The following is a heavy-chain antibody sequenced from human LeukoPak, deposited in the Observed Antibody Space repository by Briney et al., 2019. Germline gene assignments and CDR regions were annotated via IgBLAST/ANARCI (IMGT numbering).Heavy chain of an antibody. CDR1: GGSISSYY. Sequence: SETLSHTCTVSGGSISSYYWSWIRQPPGKGLEWIGYIYYSGSTNYNPSLKSRVTISVDTSKNQFSLKLSSVTAADTAVYYCARVVSAIVVVPAALGYWFDPWGQGTLVTVSS. CDR3: ARVVSAIVVVPAALGYWFDP. J-gene: IGHJ5*02. CDR2: IYYSGST. V-gene: IGHV4-59*01. D-gene: IGHD2-2*01.